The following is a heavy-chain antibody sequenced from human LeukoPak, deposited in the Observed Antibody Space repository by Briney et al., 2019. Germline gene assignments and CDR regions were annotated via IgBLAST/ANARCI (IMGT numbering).Heavy chain of an antibody. CDR2: INPNSGGP. J-gene: IGHJ4*02. D-gene: IGHD6-25*01. CDR3: AVSECGNRSGRSLDY. Sequence: APVKVSCTASGYTFTGYYMHWVRQAPGQGLECMGRINPNSGGPNYAQKFQGRVTMTRDTSISTAYMELSRLRSSRTRVYDWAVSECGNRSGRSLDYWGQGTLVTVS. CDR1: GYTFTGYY. V-gene: IGHV1-2*05.